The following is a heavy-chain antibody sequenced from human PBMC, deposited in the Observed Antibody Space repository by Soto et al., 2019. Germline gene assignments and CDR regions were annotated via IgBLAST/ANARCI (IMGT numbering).Heavy chain of an antibody. CDR2: INPDGSRT. V-gene: IGHV3-74*01. CDR1: GFTFSDYW. D-gene: IGHD3-16*01. Sequence: EVQLVESGGGLVQPGGSLRLSCAASGFTFSDYWMHWVRLVPGKGLLWVSRINPDGSRTNYADSVKGRFATYRGNAKNTVYLQMNSLRAEDTAVYYCARVKLGSYDWFDPWGQGTLVTVSS. CDR3: ARVKLGSYDWFDP. J-gene: IGHJ5*02.